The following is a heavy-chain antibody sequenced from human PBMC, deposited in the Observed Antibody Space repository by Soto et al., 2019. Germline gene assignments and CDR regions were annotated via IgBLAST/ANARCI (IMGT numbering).Heavy chain of an antibody. CDR3: VKDESVNWYNGHCRH. D-gene: IGHD1-1*01. CDR1: GFTFDDYA. CDR2: INWNSGSI. Sequence: EVQLVESGGGLVQPGRSLRLSCAASGFTFDDYAMHWVRQVPGKGLEWVSGINWNSGSIGYGDSVKGRFAISRDNAKNSLHLHMDSLSAEDTAFYYCVKDESVNWYNGHCRHWGQGTLVTVSS. V-gene: IGHV3-9*01. J-gene: IGHJ1*01.